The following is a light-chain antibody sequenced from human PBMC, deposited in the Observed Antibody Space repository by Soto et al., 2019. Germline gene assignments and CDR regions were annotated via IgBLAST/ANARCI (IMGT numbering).Light chain of an antibody. CDR3: QQYFTYPLT. CDR1: QSIRNW. CDR2: QTF. Sequence: DIQMTPSPSTLSASVGDRVTITCRASQSIRNWLAWYQQKPGKAPKFLIYQTFSLESGVPSRFSGSGSGTEFTLTISSLQPDDFATYYCQQYFTYPLTFGGGTKVDIK. J-gene: IGKJ4*01. V-gene: IGKV1-5*03.